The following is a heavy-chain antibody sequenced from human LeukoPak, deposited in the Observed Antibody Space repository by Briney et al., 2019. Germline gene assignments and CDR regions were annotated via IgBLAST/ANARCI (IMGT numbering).Heavy chain of an antibody. Sequence: SETLSRTCAVDGGSFSGYYWSWMRQPPGKGLEWIGGINHSGSTNYNPSLTSRVTISVDTSKNRFSLKLSSVTAADTAVYYRARGFNGTQGGTEAYYFDYWGQGTLVTVSS. CDR2: INHSGST. D-gene: IGHD1-14*01. CDR1: GGSFSGYY. J-gene: IGHJ4*02. CDR3: ARGFNGTQGGTEAYYFDY. V-gene: IGHV4-34*01.